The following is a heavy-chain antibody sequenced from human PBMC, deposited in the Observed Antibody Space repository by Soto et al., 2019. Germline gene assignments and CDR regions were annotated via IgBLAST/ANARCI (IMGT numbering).Heavy chain of an antibody. V-gene: IGHV3-66*01. J-gene: IGHJ5*02. CDR2: IYSGGST. CDR3: ARDRSTAAIYWFDP. D-gene: IGHD2-2*01. Sequence: GGSLRLSCAASGFTVSSNYMSWVRQAPGKGLEWVSVIYSGGSTYYADSVKGRFTISRDNSKNTLYLQMNSLRAEDTAVYYCARDRSTAAIYWFDPWGQGTLVTVSS. CDR1: GFTVSSNY.